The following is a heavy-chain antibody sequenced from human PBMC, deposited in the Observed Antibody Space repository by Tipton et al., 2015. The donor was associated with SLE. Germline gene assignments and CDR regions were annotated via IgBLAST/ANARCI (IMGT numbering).Heavy chain of an antibody. CDR3: AREYDFWSGLDY. Sequence: TLSLTCTVSGGSISSYYWSWIRQPPGKGLEWIGYIYTSGSTNYNPSLKSRVTMSVDTSKNQFSLKLSSVTAADTAVYYCAREYDFWSGLDYWGQGTLVTVSS. J-gene: IGHJ4*02. CDR2: IYTSGST. D-gene: IGHD3-3*01. V-gene: IGHV4-4*08. CDR1: GGSISSYY.